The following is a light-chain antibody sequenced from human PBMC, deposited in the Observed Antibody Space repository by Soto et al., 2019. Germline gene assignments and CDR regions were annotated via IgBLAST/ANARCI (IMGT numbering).Light chain of an antibody. CDR2: EVT. J-gene: IGLJ1*01. Sequence: QSALTQPPSASGSPGQSLTISCTGTSSDVGGYNYVSWYQQRPGKAPKLVIYEVTKRPSGVPDRFSGSKSGSTASLTVSGLQADDEAEYDCASYAGTKLFVFGSGTKLTVL. CDR3: ASYAGTKLFV. CDR1: SSDVGGYNY. V-gene: IGLV2-8*01.